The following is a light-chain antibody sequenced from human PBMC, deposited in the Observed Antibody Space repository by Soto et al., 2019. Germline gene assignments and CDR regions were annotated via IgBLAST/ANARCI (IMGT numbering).Light chain of an antibody. V-gene: IGKV3-20*01. CDR3: QQYGSSVWT. CDR2: GAS. Sequence: EIVMTQSPGTLSLSPGDRDTLSCRASQSISNTYLAWYQQKPGQAPRLLIYGASSRATGIPDRFSGSGSGTDFTLTISRLEPEDFAVYYCQQYGSSVWTFGQGTKVEIK. CDR1: QSISNTY. J-gene: IGKJ1*01.